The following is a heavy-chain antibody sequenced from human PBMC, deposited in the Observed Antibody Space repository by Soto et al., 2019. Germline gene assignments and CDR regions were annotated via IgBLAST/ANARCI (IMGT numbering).Heavy chain of an antibody. CDR1: GFTVSNAW. Sequence: EGQLVESGGGLVKPGGSLRLSCAASGFTVSNAWMTWVRQAPGKGLEWVAHIKSKPHGGTTEYAPAVKDRFTISRDDSTKMAYLQMNSIKADDTAVYYCMTWITKAAGCDLGDCWGRGSLVTVSS. J-gene: IGHJ4*02. V-gene: IGHV3-15*05. D-gene: IGHD6-25*01. CDR2: IKSKPHGGTT. CDR3: MTWITKAAGCDLGDC.